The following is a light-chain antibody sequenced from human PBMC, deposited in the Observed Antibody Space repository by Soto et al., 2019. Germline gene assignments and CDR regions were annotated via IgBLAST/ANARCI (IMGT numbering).Light chain of an antibody. V-gene: IGKV1-39*01. CDR1: QSISTY. J-gene: IGKJ4*01. CDR2: AAS. Sequence: DIQMTQSPSSLSASVGARVIIACRAGQSISTYLNWYQQKPGKAPKLLIFAASSLKSGFPSRFSGSGSGTDFTLTINSLQLEDFATYYCQQSNSDPTFGGGTKVDIK. CDR3: QQSNSDPT.